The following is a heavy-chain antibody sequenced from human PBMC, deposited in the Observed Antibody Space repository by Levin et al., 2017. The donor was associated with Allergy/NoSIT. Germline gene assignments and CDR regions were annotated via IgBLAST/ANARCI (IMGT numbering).Heavy chain of an antibody. V-gene: IGHV4-31*03. CDR1: GAFISSGGYY. J-gene: IGHJ5*02. CDR3: ARVASAILSGGVVWFDP. Sequence: SETLSLTCTVSGAFISSGGYYWSWIRQHPGKGLEWIGFIYYSGTTYYNPSLKSRVTISVDTSKNQFSLKLSSVTAADTAMYYCARVASAILSGGVVWFDPWGQGTLVTVSS. CDR2: IYYSGTT. D-gene: IGHD2-2*02.